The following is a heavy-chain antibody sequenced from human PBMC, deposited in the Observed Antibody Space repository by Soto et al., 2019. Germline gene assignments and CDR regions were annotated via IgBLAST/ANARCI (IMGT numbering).Heavy chain of an antibody. Sequence: SETLSLTCTVSGDSIISSDFYWGWVRQPPGKGLEWVGSIFYLGSSYYNPSLKSRVTMSVDTSRNQFSLRLRSVTAADTALYFCARHSLALRKNNWFDPWGQGIMVTVSS. J-gene: IGHJ5*02. CDR2: IFYLGSS. CDR1: GDSIISSDFY. D-gene: IGHD3-3*02. V-gene: IGHV4-39*01. CDR3: ARHSLALRKNNWFDP.